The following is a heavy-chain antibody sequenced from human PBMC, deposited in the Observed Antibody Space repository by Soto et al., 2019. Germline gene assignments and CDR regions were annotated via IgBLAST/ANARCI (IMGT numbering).Heavy chain of an antibody. CDR1: GFTFRTNT. J-gene: IGHJ5*02. CDR2: ISSGSSTI. D-gene: IGHD6-19*01. CDR3: ARGHSSGYNWFDP. V-gene: IGHV3-48*02. Sequence: DVQLVESGGRLVQPGGSLRLSCAASGFTFRTNTRKRVRQAPGKGLEWVSYISSGSSTIHYADSVRGRFTISRDNAKNSLYLQMNSLRDADTAVYYCARGHSSGYNWFDPWGQGTLVTVS.